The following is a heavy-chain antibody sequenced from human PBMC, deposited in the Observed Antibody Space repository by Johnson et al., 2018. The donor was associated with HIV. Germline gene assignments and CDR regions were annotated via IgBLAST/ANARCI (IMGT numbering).Heavy chain of an antibody. CDR3: TRESTPWGADYVGYGLDV. D-gene: IGHD5-18*01. J-gene: IGHJ3*01. V-gene: IGHV3-11*04. CDR1: GFTFSDYY. CDR2: ISSSGSTI. Sequence: HVQLVESGGGLVQPGGSLRLSCAASGFTFSDYYMTWIRQAPGKGLEWVSYISSSGSTIYYADSVKGRFTISRDNAKNSLYLQMNSLRPEDTAVYYCTRESTPWGADYVGYGLDVWGQGTMVAVSS.